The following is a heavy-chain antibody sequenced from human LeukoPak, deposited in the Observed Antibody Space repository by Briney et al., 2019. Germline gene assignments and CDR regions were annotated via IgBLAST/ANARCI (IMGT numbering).Heavy chain of an antibody. CDR1: GGSISSSSYY. J-gene: IGHJ3*02. Sequence: SETLSLTCTVSGGSISSSSYYWGWIRQPPGKGLEWIGYIYYSGSTNYNPSLKSRVTISVDTSKNQFSLKLSSVTAADTAVYYCAAAAFLDAFDIWGQGTMVTVSS. D-gene: IGHD6-13*01. CDR2: IYYSGST. CDR3: AAAAFLDAFDI. V-gene: IGHV4-61*05.